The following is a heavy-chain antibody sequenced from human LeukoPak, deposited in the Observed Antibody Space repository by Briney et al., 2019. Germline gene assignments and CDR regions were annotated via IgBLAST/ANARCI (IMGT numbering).Heavy chain of an antibody. CDR1: GGSISSYY. D-gene: IGHD2-8*01. J-gene: IGHJ4*02. CDR3: AGQGVYAPARDFDY. Sequence: PSETLSLTCTVSGGSISSYYWSWIRQPAGKGLEWIGRIYTSGSTNYNPSLKSRVTMSVDTSKNQFSLKLSSVTAADTAVYYCAGQGVYAPARDFDYWGQGTLVTVSS. V-gene: IGHV4-4*07. CDR2: IYTSGST.